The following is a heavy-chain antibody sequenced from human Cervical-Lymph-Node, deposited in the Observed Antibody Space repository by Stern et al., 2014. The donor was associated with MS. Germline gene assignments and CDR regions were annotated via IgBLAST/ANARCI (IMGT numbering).Heavy chain of an antibody. Sequence: VHLVESGAEVKKPGSSVKVSCKASGGTFSDYAISWVRQAPGQGLEWMGGIIPVFGNANYAQKFKGRVTLIADESTSTAYMELSSLRSEDTDVYYCARDSDLGNGGYGMDVWGQGTTITVSS. D-gene: IGHD5-12*01. CDR2: IIPVFGNA. V-gene: IGHV1-69*01. CDR1: GGTFSDYA. J-gene: IGHJ6*02. CDR3: ARDSDLGNGGYGMDV.